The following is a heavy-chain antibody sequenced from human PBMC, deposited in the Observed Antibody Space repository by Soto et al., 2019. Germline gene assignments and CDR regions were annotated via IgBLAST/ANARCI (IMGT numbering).Heavy chain of an antibody. CDR1: GGSISSSSYY. D-gene: IGHD6-19*01. CDR3: ARHVAVGPNWFDP. V-gene: IGHV4-39*01. CDR2: IYYSGST. Sequence: SETLSLTCTVSGGSISSSSYYWGWIRQPPGKGLEWIGSIYYSGSTYYNPSLKSRVTISVDTSKNQFSLKLSSVTAADTAVYYCARHVAVGPNWFDPWGQGTLVTVSS. J-gene: IGHJ5*02.